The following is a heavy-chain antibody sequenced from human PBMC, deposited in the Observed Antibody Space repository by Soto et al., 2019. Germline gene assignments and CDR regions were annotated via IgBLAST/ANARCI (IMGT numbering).Heavy chain of an antibody. CDR3: ARDWGYSPDY. J-gene: IGHJ4*02. V-gene: IGHV3-74*01. CDR2: INSDGSET. CDR1: GFTFSSSW. D-gene: IGHD5-18*01. Sequence: EVELVESGGGLVQPGGSLRLSCAASGFTFSSSWMHWVRQAPGKGLVWVPYINSDGSETRYADSVKGRFTISRDNAKNTLYLQMNSLRAEDTALYYCARDWGYSPDYWGQGTLVTVSS.